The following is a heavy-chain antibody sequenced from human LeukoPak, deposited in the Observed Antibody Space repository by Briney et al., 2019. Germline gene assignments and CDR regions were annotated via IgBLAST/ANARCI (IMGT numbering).Heavy chain of an antibody. V-gene: IGHV3-23*01. Sequence: GGSLRLSCAASGFTFSSYAMIWVRQAPGKALEWVSAISGSGGSTYYADSVKGRFTISRDNSKNTLYLQMNSLRAEETAVHYCAKRKSVTTCFASWGQGTLVTVSS. D-gene: IGHD4-17*01. CDR1: GFTFSSYA. J-gene: IGHJ4*02. CDR2: ISGSGGST. CDR3: AKRKSVTTCFAS.